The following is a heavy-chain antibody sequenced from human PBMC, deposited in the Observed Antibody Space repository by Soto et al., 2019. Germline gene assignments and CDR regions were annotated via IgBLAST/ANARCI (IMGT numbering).Heavy chain of an antibody. Sequence: ASVKVSCKASGYTFTGYYMHWVRQAPGQGLEWMGWINPNSGGTNYAQKFQGRVTMTRDTSISTAYMELSRLRSDDTAVYYCARVGSDVWSGYQDYFDYWGQGTMVTVSS. D-gene: IGHD3-3*01. V-gene: IGHV1-2*02. J-gene: IGHJ4*02. CDR3: ARVGSDVWSGYQDYFDY. CDR1: GYTFTGYY. CDR2: INPNSGGT.